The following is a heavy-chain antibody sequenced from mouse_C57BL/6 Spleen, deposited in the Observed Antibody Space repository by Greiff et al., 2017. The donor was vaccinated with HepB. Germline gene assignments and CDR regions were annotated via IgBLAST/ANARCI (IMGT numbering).Heavy chain of an antibody. D-gene: IGHD2-3*01. CDR2: IWSGGST. V-gene: IGHV2-2*01. Sequence: QVQLKESGPGLVQPSQSLSITCTVSGFSLTSYGVHWVRQSPGKGLEWLGVIWSGGSTDYNAAFISRLSISKDNSKSQVFFKMNSLQADDTAIYYCARCGYYVDWYFDVWGTGTTVTVSS. J-gene: IGHJ1*03. CDR3: ARCGYYVDWYFDV. CDR1: GFSLTSYG.